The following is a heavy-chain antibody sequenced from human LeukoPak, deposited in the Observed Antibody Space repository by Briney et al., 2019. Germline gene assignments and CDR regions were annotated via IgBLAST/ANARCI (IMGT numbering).Heavy chain of an antibody. D-gene: IGHD3-9*01. Sequence: SETLSLTCTVSGGSISSYYWSWIRQPPGKGLEWIEYVYYSGSTNYNPSLKSRVTISVDTSKNQFSLKLSSVTAADTAVYYCARFSGDYDILTGYYGYWGQGTLVTVSS. CDR2: VYYSGST. V-gene: IGHV4-59*01. CDR3: ARFSGDYDILTGYYGY. J-gene: IGHJ4*02. CDR1: GGSISSYY.